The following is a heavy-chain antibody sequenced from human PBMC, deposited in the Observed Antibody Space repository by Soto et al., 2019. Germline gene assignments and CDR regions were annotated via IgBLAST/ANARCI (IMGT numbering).Heavy chain of an antibody. CDR1: GFSFRTYA. Sequence: GGSLRLSCAASGFSFRTYAMSWVRQAPGKGLEWVSAISGSDQSTYYADSVKGRFTISRDTSENTLYLQMNSLRAEDTAVYYWSKAYFGVVIVFDYWGQGALV. D-gene: IGHD3-3*01. CDR2: ISGSDQST. CDR3: SKAYFGVVIVFDY. V-gene: IGHV3-23*01. J-gene: IGHJ4*02.